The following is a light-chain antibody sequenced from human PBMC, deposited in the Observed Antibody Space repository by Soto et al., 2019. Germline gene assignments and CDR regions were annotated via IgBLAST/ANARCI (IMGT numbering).Light chain of an antibody. CDR2: SAS. Sequence: DIQLTQSPSFLSASVGDRVTITCRASQGIGSFLAWYQQKPGKAPRLLIYSASTLQSGVSLRFSVSGSGTEFTLTISSLQSEDFATYYCQQFNSYPPTFGQGTKVEI. CDR1: QGIGSF. CDR3: QQFNSYPPT. V-gene: IGKV1-9*01. J-gene: IGKJ1*01.